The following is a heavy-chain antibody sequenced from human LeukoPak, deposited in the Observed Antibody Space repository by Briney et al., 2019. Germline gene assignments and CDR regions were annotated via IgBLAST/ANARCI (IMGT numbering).Heavy chain of an antibody. CDR2: ISYSGYT. CDR1: GGSIRSYC. J-gene: IGHJ4*02. Sequence: SETLSLTCTVSGGSIRSYCWSWIRQAPGKGLEWIGFISYSGYTSYSPSLKSRVAISVDTSKSQFSQRLSSMTAADTAIYYCARGRNDNGGMFFDSWAQGTLVTVSP. V-gene: IGHV4-59*01. CDR3: ARGRNDNGGMFFDS. D-gene: IGHD4-23*01.